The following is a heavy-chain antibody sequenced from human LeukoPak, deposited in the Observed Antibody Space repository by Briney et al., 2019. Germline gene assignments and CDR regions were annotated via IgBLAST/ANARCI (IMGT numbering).Heavy chain of an antibody. CDR3: AREGPYCSSTSCYHYYYYMDV. Sequence: SETLSLTCTVSGGSISSYYWSWIRQPPGKGLEWIGYIYYSGSTNYNPSLKSRVTISVDTSKNQFSLKLSSVTAADTAVYYCAREGPYCSSTSCYHYYYYMDVWGKGTTVTVSS. D-gene: IGHD2-2*01. CDR2: IYYSGST. V-gene: IGHV4-59*01. CDR1: GGSISSYY. J-gene: IGHJ6*03.